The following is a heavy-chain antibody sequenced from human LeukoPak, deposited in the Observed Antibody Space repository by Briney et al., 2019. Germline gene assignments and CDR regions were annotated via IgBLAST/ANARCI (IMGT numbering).Heavy chain of an antibody. Sequence: SVKVSCKASGGTFSSYAISWVRQAPGQGLEWMGGIIPIFGTANYAQKFQGGVTITADESTSTAYMELSSLRSEDTAVYYCARLSLYSGYDEDYWGQGTLVTVSS. CDR2: IIPIFGTA. CDR1: GGTFSSYA. V-gene: IGHV1-69*13. J-gene: IGHJ4*02. CDR3: ARLSLYSGYDEDY. D-gene: IGHD5-12*01.